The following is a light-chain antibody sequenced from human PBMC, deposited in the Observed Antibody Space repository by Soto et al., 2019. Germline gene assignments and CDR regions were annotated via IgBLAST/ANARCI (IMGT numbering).Light chain of an antibody. CDR1: QSVSSC. Sequence: EIVLSQSPAPLSLSPGERATLSCRASQSVSSCFAWYQQKPGQAPRLLIYDVSNRATGIPARFSGSGSGTDFTLTITSLEPEDFAVYYCQHRYNWLITFGQGTRLEIK. CDR3: QHRYNWLIT. CDR2: DVS. V-gene: IGKV3-11*01. J-gene: IGKJ5*01.